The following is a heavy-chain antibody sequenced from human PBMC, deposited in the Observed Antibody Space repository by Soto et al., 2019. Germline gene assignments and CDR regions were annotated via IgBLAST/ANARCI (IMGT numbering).Heavy chain of an antibody. D-gene: IGHD6-19*01. V-gene: IGHV3-30*18. CDR1: GFTFSSYG. CDR3: AKAGYSSGWLDY. J-gene: IGHJ4*02. CDR2: ISYDGSNK. Sequence: QVQLVESGGGVVQPRRSLRLSCAASGFTFSSYGMHWVRQAPGKGLEWVAVISYDGSNKYYADSVKGRFTISRDNSKNTLYLQMNSLRAEDTAVYYCAKAGYSSGWLDYWGQGTLVTVSS.